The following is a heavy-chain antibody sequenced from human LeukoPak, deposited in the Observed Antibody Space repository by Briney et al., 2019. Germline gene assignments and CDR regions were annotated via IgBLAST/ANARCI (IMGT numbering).Heavy chain of an antibody. J-gene: IGHJ5*01. CDR1: GYTFTSYY. V-gene: IGHV1-46*01. Sequence: ASVKVSCKASGYTFTSYYMHWVRQAPGQGLEWMGIINPSGGSTSYAQKFQGRVTMTRDTSTSTVYMELSSLRSEDMAVYYCARDLSYYDYVWGTYRSWLDPWGQGTLVTVSS. CDR3: ARDLSYYDYVWGTYRSWLDP. D-gene: IGHD3-16*02. CDR2: INPSGGST.